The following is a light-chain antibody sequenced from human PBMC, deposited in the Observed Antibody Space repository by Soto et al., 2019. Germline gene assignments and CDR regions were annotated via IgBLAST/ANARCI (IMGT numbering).Light chain of an antibody. V-gene: IGKV3-11*01. J-gene: IGKJ1*01. CDR3: HQRSNWPWT. CDR2: DAS. CDR1: QSVSSY. Sequence: EIVLTQSPATLSLSPGERATLSCGASQSVSSYLAWYQQKPGQAPRLLIYDASNRATGIPARFSGSGSGTDLTLTISSLEPEDFAVYYCHQRSNWPWTFGQGTKVEIK.